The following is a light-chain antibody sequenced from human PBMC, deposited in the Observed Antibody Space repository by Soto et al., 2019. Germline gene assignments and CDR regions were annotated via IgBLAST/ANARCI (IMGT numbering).Light chain of an antibody. CDR1: QSVSSSY. CDR3: QQYSASPKWT. V-gene: IGKV3-20*01. J-gene: IGKJ1*01. CDR2: GAS. Sequence: EIVLTQSPGTLSLSPGEIATLSFSASQSVSSSYLGWYQQKPGQAPRLLMYGASSRATGIPDRFSGSGSGTDFTLTISGLEPEDFALYYCQQYSASPKWTFGQGTKVDIK.